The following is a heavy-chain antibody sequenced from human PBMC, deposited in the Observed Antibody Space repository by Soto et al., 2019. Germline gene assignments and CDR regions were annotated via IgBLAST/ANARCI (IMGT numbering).Heavy chain of an antibody. CDR2: IYYSGST. V-gene: IGHV4-61*01. CDR1: GGSVSSGSYC. J-gene: IGHJ4*02. Sequence: SETLSLTCTVSGGSVSSGSYCWSWIRQPPGKGLEWIGYIYYSGSTNYNPSLKSRVTISVDTSKNQFSLKLSSVTAADTAVYYCARARYFDWSTYYFDYWGQGTLVTVSS. D-gene: IGHD3-9*01. CDR3: ARARYFDWSTYYFDY.